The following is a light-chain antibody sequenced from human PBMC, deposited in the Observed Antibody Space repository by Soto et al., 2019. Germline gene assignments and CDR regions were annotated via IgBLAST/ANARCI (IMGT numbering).Light chain of an antibody. J-gene: IGKJ4*01. V-gene: IGKV3-11*01. CDR1: QSVSSN. Sequence: EVVLTQSPVTLSLSPGERATLSCRASQSVSSNLAWYQQKPGQAPRLLIYDASKRATGISARFSGSGSGTDFTLTISSLEPEDFAVYYCQQRSNWPLLSFGGGTKVDNK. CDR3: QQRSNWPLLS. CDR2: DAS.